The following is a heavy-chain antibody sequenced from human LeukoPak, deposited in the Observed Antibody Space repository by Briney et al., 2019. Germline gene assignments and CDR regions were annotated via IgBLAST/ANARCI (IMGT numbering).Heavy chain of an antibody. Sequence: PSETLSLTCTVSGGSISSYYWSWIRQPPGKGLEWIGSIHYSGSTTYNPSLKSRVTITVDTSKNQFSLKLSSVTAADTAVYYCGRTGTVWESFDYWGQGTLVTVSS. CDR3: GRTGTVWESFDY. CDR2: IHYSGST. V-gene: IGHV4-59*08. D-gene: IGHD1-26*01. J-gene: IGHJ4*02. CDR1: GGSISSYY.